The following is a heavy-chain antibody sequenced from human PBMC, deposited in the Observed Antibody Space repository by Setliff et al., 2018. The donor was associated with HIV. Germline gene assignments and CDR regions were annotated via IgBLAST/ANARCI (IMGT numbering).Heavy chain of an antibody. D-gene: IGHD2-2*01. Sequence: ASETLSLTCTVSGGSISSYYWSWIRQPPGKGLEWIGYIYSSGSTNYNPSLKSRVTISVDTSKSQISLRLNSVSAADTAVYYCARDPGGLYCTSSSCQGGCFDPWGQGALVTVSS. J-gene: IGHJ5*02. V-gene: IGHV4-59*01. CDR1: GGSISSYY. CDR2: IYSSGST. CDR3: ARDPGGLYCTSSSCQGGCFDP.